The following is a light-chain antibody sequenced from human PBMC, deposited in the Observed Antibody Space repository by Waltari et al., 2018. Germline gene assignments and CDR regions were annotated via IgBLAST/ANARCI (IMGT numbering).Light chain of an antibody. CDR1: QDISNY. J-gene: IGKJ5*01. CDR3: QQYENFPVT. CDR2: DTS. Sequence: VGDRVTITCQASQDISNYLNWYQQKPGKAPKLLIYDTSHLQTGVPSRFSGTGGGTDFTFTISSLQPEDIATYYCQQYENFPVTFGQGTRLEIK. V-gene: IGKV1-33*01.